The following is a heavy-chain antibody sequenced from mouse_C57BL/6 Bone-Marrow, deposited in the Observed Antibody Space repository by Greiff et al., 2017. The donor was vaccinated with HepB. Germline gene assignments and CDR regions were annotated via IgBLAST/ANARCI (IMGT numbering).Heavy chain of an antibody. D-gene: IGHD3-2*02. CDR1: GFNIKDYC. J-gene: IGHJ3*01. V-gene: IGHV14-1*01. CDR3: IDRSGQFAD. CDR2: IDPEDGDT. Sequence: VHVKQSGAELVRPGASVKFSCTASGFNIKDYCMHWVKQRPEQGLEWIGRIDPEDGDTEYAPKFQGKATMTADTSSNTAYLQLSSLTSEDPACDYCIDRSGQFADWGQGTLVTVSA.